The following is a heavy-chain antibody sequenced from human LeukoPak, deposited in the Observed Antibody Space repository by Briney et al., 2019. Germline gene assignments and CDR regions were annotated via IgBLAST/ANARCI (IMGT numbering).Heavy chain of an antibody. CDR1: GFTFSSYE. CDR3: AKDVVAAAGPDAFDI. J-gene: IGHJ3*02. Sequence: GGSLRLSCAASGFTFSSYEMNWVRQAPGKGLEWVSYISSSGSTIYYANSVKGRFTISRDNSKNTLYLQMNSLRAEDTAVYYCAKDVVAAAGPDAFDIWGQGTMVTVSS. D-gene: IGHD6-13*01. CDR2: ISSSGSTI. V-gene: IGHV3-48*03.